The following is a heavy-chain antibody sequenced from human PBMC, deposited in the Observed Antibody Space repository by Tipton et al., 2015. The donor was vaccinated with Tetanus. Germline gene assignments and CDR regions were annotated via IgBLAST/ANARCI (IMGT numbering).Heavy chain of an antibody. CDR2: IWYDGSKT. J-gene: IGHJ4*02. V-gene: IGHV3-33*03. Sequence: SLRLSCAASGFTFSGYGMHWVRQAPGKGLEWVAVIWYDGSKTYHADSVRGRFTISRDNSRNTLYLQMNSLRAEDTAVYYCARHSSSWYGRGFDYWGQGTLVTVSS. CDR1: GFTFSGYG. D-gene: IGHD6-13*01. CDR3: ARHSSSWYGRGFDY.